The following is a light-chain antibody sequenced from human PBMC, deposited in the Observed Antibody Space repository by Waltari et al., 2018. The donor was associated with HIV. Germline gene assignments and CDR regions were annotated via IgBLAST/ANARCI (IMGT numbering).Light chain of an antibody. CDR1: QSVTNY. J-gene: IGKJ2*01. CDR3: QRRGDWPPYT. V-gene: IGKV3-11*01. Sequence: EIVLTQSPATLSLSPGESATLSCRASQSVTNYLAWYQHKPGQAPRLLIYDASTRATGIPARFSGSGSGTDFTLTISALEPEDFAIYYCQRRGDWPPYTFGQGTRLEIK. CDR2: DAS.